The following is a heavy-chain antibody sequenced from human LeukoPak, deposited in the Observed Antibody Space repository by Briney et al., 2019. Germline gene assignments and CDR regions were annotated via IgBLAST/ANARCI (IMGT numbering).Heavy chain of an antibody. J-gene: IGHJ4*02. CDR2: LSGSAGTT. V-gene: IGHV3-23*01. D-gene: IGHD6-13*01. Sequence: PGGSLRLSCAASGFTFSGYAISWVRQAPGKVREWVSGLSGSAGTTYYADSVKGRFTISRDNSKNTLYLQMNSLRAEDTAVYYCAKLSSWTDRNFDYWGQGTLVTVSS. CDR1: GFTFSGYA. CDR3: AKLSSWTDRNFDY.